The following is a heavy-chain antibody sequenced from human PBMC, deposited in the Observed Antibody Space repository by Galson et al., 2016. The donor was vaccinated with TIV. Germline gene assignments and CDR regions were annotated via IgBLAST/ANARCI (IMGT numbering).Heavy chain of an antibody. CDR1: GYIFINYY. CDR3: GRVNWARAFDY. CDR2: FNPDSGAT. V-gene: IGHV1-2*02. D-gene: IGHD7-27*01. Sequence: SVKVSCKASGYIFINYYIHWVRQAPGQGLEWLGWFNPDSGATQYAQKFQGRVTMTRDTSISTAYMELRRLISDDTAVYYCGRVNWARAFDYWGQGTQVTVSS. J-gene: IGHJ4*02.